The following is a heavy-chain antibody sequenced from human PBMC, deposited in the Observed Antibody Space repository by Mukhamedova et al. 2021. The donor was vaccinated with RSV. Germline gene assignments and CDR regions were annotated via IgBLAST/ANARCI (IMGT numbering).Heavy chain of an antibody. D-gene: IGHD2-2*01. CDR2: WYDGSNK. CDR3: ARWARYCSSTSCYLGSDWFDP. V-gene: IGHV3-33*01. J-gene: IGHJ5*02. Sequence: WYDGSNKYYADSVKGRFTISRDNSKNTLYLQMNSLRAEDTAVYYCARWARYCSSTSCYLGSDWFDPWGQGTLVTVSS.